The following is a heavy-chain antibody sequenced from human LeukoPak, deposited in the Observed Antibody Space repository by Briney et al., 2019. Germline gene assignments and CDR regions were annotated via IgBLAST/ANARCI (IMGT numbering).Heavy chain of an antibody. CDR1: GYTFTGYY. Sequence: ASVKVSCKASGYTFTGYYMHWERQAPGQGLEWMGWINPSGGSTSYAQKFQGRVTMTRDMSTSTVYMELSSLRSEDTAVYYCALLRVYYYYYMDVWGKGTTVTVSS. J-gene: IGHJ6*03. CDR3: ALLRVYYYYYMDV. V-gene: IGHV1-46*01. D-gene: IGHD3-16*01. CDR2: INPSGGST.